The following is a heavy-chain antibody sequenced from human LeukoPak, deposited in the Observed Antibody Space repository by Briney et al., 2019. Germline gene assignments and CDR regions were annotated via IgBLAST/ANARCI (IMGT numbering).Heavy chain of an antibody. Sequence: ASVKVSCKASGYTFTGYYMHWVRQAPGQGLEWMGRINPNSGGTNYAQKFQGRVTMTRDTSISTAYMELSRLRCDDTAVYYCARAIRGSGYSLLFDYWGQGTLVTVSS. CDR3: ARAIRGSGYSLLFDY. J-gene: IGHJ4*02. CDR2: INPNSGGT. V-gene: IGHV1-2*06. D-gene: IGHD3-22*01. CDR1: GYTFTGYY.